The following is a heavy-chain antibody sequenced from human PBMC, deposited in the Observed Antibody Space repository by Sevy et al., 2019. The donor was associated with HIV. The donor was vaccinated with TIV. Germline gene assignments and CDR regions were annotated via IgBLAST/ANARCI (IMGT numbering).Heavy chain of an antibody. CDR3: AKDNWKYYGSGVDY. CDR2: ISWNSGSI. CDR1: GFTFDDYA. J-gene: IGHJ4*02. D-gene: IGHD3-10*01. V-gene: IGHV3-9*01. Sequence: GGSLRLSCAASGFTFDDYAMHWVRQAPGKGLEWFSGISWNSGSIGYADSVKGRFTISRDNAKNSLYLQMNSLRAEDTAFYYCAKDNWKYYGSGVDYWGQGTLVTVSS.